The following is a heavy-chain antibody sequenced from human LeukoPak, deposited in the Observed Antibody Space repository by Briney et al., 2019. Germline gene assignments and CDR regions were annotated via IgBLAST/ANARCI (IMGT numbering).Heavy chain of an antibody. CDR3: ARFSGSYFSAVEKRRDY. J-gene: IGHJ4*02. CDR1: GFTFSSYA. V-gene: IGHV3-30*04. Sequence: GRSLRLSCAASGFTFSSYAMHWVRQAPGKGLEWVAVISYDGSNKYYADSVKGRFTISRDNSKNTLYLQMNSLRAEGTAVYYCARFSGSYFSAVEKRRDYWGQGTLVTVSS. CDR2: ISYDGSNK. D-gene: IGHD1-26*01.